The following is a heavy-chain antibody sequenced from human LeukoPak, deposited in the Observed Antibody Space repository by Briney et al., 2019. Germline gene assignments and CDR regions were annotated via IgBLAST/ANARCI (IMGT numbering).Heavy chain of an antibody. V-gene: IGHV4-39*07. Sequence: SETLSLTCTVSGGSISSSSYYWGWIRQPPGKGLEWIGNIYYSGSTYYNPSLKNRVTISADTSKNQFSLRLSSVTAADTAVYYCARVGLLTIGQWLVIDYWGQGTLVTVSS. D-gene: IGHD6-19*01. J-gene: IGHJ4*02. CDR2: IYYSGST. CDR3: ARVGLLTIGQWLVIDY. CDR1: GGSISSSSYY.